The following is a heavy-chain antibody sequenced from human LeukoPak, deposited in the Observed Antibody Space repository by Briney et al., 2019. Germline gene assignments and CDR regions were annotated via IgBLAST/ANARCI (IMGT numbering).Heavy chain of an antibody. CDR3: AKQSAGSAAWYSLHYDF. V-gene: IGHV3-23*01. CDR2: VDGGGGGT. Sequence: GGSLRLSCAASGFTFSSYAMTWVRQAPGRGLEWVSSVDGGGGGTYYADSVKGRFTISRDNSKDTLYLQMNGLRAEDTAVYFCAKQSAGSAAWYSLHYDFWGQGTLVTVSS. CDR1: GFTFSSYA. J-gene: IGHJ4*02. D-gene: IGHD6-13*01.